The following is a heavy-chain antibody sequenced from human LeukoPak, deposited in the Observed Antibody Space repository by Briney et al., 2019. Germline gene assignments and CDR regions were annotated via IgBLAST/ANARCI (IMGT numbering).Heavy chain of an antibody. V-gene: IGHV4-61*02. CDR3: AREIMVRGVITYYFDY. Sequence: SETLSLTCTVSGGSISSGSYYWSWIRQPAGKGLEWIGRIYTSGSTNYNPSLKSRVTISVDTSKNQLSLKLSSVTAADTAVYYCAREIMVRGVITYYFDYWGQGTLVTVSS. J-gene: IGHJ4*02. D-gene: IGHD3-10*01. CDR1: GGSISSGSYY. CDR2: IYTSGST.